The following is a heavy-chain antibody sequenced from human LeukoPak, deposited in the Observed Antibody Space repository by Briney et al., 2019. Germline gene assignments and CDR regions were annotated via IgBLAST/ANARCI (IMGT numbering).Heavy chain of an antibody. J-gene: IGHJ1*01. V-gene: IGHV1-2*02. CDR1: GYTXTGYY. Sequence: GASVKVSCKPSGYTXTGYYIHGVRQAPGQGLEWMGWINHNSGGTNYSQNFQGRVTMTSATSISTAYMELSWLTSDDTAVYYCARGEGIAAAGTYFQYWGQGTLVTVSS. CDR2: INHNSGGT. CDR3: ARGEGIAAAGTYFQY. D-gene: IGHD6-13*01.